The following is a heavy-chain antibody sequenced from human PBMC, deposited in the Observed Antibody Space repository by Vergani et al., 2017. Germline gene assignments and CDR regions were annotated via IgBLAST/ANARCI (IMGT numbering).Heavy chain of an antibody. CDR1: GYSISSGYY. Sequence: VELQESGPGLVKPSETLSLTCTVSGYSISSGYYWGWIRQPPGKGLEWIGSIYHSGSTYYNPSLKSRVTISVDTSKNQFSLKLSSVTAADTAVYYCARVTYYGSGSYYGYYYGMDVWGQGTTVTVSS. J-gene: IGHJ6*02. CDR2: IYHSGST. D-gene: IGHD3-10*01. CDR3: ARVTYYGSGSYYGYYYGMDV. V-gene: IGHV4-38-2*02.